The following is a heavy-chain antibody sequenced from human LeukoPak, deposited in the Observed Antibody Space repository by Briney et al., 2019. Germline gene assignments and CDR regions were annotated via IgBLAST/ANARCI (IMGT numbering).Heavy chain of an antibody. D-gene: IGHD2-21*02. CDR1: GFTFSNYA. CDR2: ISGSGGST. J-gene: IGHJ3*02. CDR3: AKGTPPGTAAFDI. V-gene: IGHV3-23*01. Sequence: GGSLRLSCAAAGFTFSNYAMTWVRQAPGRGLEWVSSISGSGGSTYYADSVKGRFTISRDNSKNTLYLQMNSLRAEDTAVYYCAKGTPPGTAAFDIWGQGTMVTVSS.